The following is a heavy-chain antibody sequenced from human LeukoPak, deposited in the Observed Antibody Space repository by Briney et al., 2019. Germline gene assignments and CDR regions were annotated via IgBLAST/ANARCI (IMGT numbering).Heavy chain of an antibody. CDR1: GGSISSNSYY. CDR3: ARMYNWSVGY. J-gene: IGHJ4*02. V-gene: IGHV4-39*07. D-gene: IGHD1-1*01. CDR2: INHSGST. Sequence: PSETLSLTCAVSGGSISSNSYYWSWIRQPPGKGLEWIGEINHSGSTNYNPSLKSRVTVSVDTSKNQFSLKLSSVTAADTAVYYCARMYNWSVGYWGQGTLVTVSS.